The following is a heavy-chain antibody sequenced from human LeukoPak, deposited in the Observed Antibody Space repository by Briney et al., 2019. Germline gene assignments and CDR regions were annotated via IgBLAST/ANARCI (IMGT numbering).Heavy chain of an antibody. J-gene: IGHJ4*02. CDR1: GGSISTYY. CDR2: ISGSGGST. Sequence: PSETLSLTCTVSGGSISTYYWSWVRQAPGKGLEWVSGISGSGGSTYYAESVRGRFTITRDNSKNTMCLQMDSLRPEDTALYYCAKVGSRREFDCWGQGTLVTVSS. CDR3: AKVGSRREFDC. D-gene: IGHD2-15*01. V-gene: IGHV3-23*01.